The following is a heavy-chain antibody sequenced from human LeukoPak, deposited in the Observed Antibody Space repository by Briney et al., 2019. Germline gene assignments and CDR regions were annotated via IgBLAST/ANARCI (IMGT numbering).Heavy chain of an antibody. CDR1: GFTFSSYS. CDR2: ISSSGSYI. J-gene: IGHJ4*02. D-gene: IGHD6-19*01. V-gene: IGHV3-21*01. Sequence: GGSLRLSCAASGFTFSSYSMNWVRQAPGKGLEWVSSISSSGSYIYYADSVKGRFTISRDNAKNSLYLQMSSLRVEDTAVYYCARDRGGSGWYDYWDQGTLVSVSS. CDR3: ARDRGGSGWYDY.